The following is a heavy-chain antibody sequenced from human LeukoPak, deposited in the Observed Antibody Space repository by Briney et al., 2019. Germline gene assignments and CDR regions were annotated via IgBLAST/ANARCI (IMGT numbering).Heavy chain of an antibody. Sequence: GASVKVSCKASGYTFTSYDINWVRQATGQGLEWMGWMNPNSGNTGYAQKFQGRVTMTRNTSISTAYMELSSLRSEDTPVYYCARERSGSYYDNYYYCGMDVWGQGTTVTVSS. D-gene: IGHD3-10*01. V-gene: IGHV1-8*01. J-gene: IGHJ6*02. CDR1: GYTFTSYD. CDR3: ARERSGSYYDNYYYCGMDV. CDR2: MNPNSGNT.